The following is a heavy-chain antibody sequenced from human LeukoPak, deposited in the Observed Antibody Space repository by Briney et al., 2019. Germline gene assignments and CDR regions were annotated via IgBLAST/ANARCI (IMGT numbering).Heavy chain of an antibody. D-gene: IGHD3-10*01. V-gene: IGHV3-48*01. CDR2: ISGGGGNT. J-gene: IGHJ4*02. CDR1: GFTFSSYG. CDR3: ARVKDYSSSADF. Sequence: GGSLRLSCAASGFTFSSYGMNWVRQAPGEGLEWVSGISGGGGNTNYADSVKGRFTISRDNAKNSLYLQMNSLRPEDTAVYYCARVKDYSSSADFWGQGTPVTVSS.